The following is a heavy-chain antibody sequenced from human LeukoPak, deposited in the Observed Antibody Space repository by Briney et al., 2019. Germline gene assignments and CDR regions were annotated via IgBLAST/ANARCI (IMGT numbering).Heavy chain of an antibody. V-gene: IGHV1-2*02. J-gene: IGHJ4*02. CDR3: ARGGIVASATLVYGDRSSNDH. D-gene: IGHD4-17*01. Sequence: ASVKVSCKASGYSFTSYCLHWLRQAPGQGLEWMGWITPARGDTRISQKFQGRVTLTRDPSINTVYMELTGLTSDDTATYYCARGGIVASATLVYGDRSSNDHWGRGTLVIVSS. CDR2: ITPARGDT. CDR1: GYSFTSYC.